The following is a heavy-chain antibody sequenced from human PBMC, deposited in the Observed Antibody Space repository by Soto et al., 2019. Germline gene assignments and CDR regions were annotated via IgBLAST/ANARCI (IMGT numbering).Heavy chain of an antibody. V-gene: IGHV3-11*01. J-gene: IGHJ4*02. CDR1: GFSFSDYY. Sequence: PGGSLRLSCAASGFSFSDYYMRWIRQAPGKGLEWISYISSSGSTIHYADSVKGRFTISRDNAKNSLYLQMNSLRAEDTAVYYCARDMYYFGSGVPASDYWDRGTLVTVSS. CDR2: ISSSGSTI. CDR3: ARDMYYFGSGVPASDY. D-gene: IGHD3-10*01.